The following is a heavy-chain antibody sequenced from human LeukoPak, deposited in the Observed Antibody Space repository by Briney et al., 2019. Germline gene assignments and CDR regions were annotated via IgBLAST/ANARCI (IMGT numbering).Heavy chain of an antibody. J-gene: IGHJ4*02. CDR3: AKGPHDYGSPYYFDS. CDR1: GFTFSSYE. D-gene: IGHD3-10*01. V-gene: IGHV3-48*03. CDR2: ISSSGSTI. Sequence: GGSLRLSCAASGFTFSSYEMNWVRQAPGKGLEWVSYISSSGSTIYYADSVKGRFTISRDNAKNSLYLQMNSLRAEDTALYYCAKGPHDYGSPYYFDSWGRGTLVTVSS.